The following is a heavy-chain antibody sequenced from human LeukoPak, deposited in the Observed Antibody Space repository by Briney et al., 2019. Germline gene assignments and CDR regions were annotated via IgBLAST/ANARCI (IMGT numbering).Heavy chain of an antibody. D-gene: IGHD3-16*01. CDR1: GGSFSVYY. V-gene: IGHV4-34*01. CDR2: INHSGST. Sequence: PSETLSLTCAVYGGSFSVYYWSWIRQPPGKGREWSGEINHSGSTNYNPSLKSRVTISLDPSNNQFSLKLSPVTAADTGVYYCARLSAVDLITFGGVGLPGYFDYWGQGTLVTVSS. CDR3: ARLSAVDLITFGGVGLPGYFDY. J-gene: IGHJ4*02.